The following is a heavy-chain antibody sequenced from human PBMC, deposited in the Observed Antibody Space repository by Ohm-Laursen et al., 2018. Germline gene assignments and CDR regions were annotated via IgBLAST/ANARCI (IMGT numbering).Heavy chain of an antibody. CDR1: GGSISSYY. J-gene: IGHJ6*02. CDR3: ARTTVRTYYYYGMDV. CDR2: IYYSGST. D-gene: IGHD4-11*01. Sequence: GTLSLTCAVSGGSISSYYWSWIRQPPGKGLEWIGYIYYSGSTNYNPSLKSRVTISVDTSKNQFSLKVSSVTAADTAVYYCARTTVRTYYYYGMDVWGQGTTVTVSS. V-gene: IGHV4-59*01.